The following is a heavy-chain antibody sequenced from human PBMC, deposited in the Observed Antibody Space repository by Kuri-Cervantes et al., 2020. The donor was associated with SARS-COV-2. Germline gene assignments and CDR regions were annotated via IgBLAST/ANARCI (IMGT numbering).Heavy chain of an antibody. Sequence: SVKVSCKASGGTFSSYAISWVRQAPGQGLEWMGRIIPIFGIANYAQKFQGRVTITADKSTSTAYMELSSLRPEDMAVYYCAGDAAADNLSDYWGQGTLVTVSS. D-gene: IGHD6-13*01. CDR3: AGDAAADNLSDY. V-gene: IGHV1-69*04. J-gene: IGHJ4*02. CDR2: IIPIFGIA. CDR1: GGTFSSYA.